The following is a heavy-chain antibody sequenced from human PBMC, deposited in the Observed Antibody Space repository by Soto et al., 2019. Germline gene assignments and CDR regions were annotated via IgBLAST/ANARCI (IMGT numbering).Heavy chain of an antibody. V-gene: IGHV3-33*01. J-gene: IGHJ6*02. CDR1: GFTFSSYG. CDR2: IWYDGSNK. D-gene: IGHD6-19*01. Sequence: QVQLVESGGGVVQPGRSLRLSCAASGFTFSSYGMHWVRQAPGKGLEWVAVIWYDGSNKYYADSVKGRFTISRDNSKNTLYLQMNSLRAEDTAVYYCARDHLEAVAVPYYYYGMDVWGQGTTVTVSS. CDR3: ARDHLEAVAVPYYYYGMDV.